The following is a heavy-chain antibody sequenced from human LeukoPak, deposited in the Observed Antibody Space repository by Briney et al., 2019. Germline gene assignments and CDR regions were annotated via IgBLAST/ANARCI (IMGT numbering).Heavy chain of an antibody. D-gene: IGHD5-18*01. CDR3: ARVTVDTAMVTLSYYYMDV. V-gene: IGHV4-59*11. CDR1: GGSISSHY. CDR2: IYYSGST. Sequence: SETLSLTCTVSGGSISSHYWSWIQQPPGKGLEWIGYIYYSGSTNYNPSLKSRVTISVDTSKNQFSLKLSSVTAADTAVYYCARVTVDTAMVTLSYYYMDVWGKGTTVTVSS. J-gene: IGHJ6*03.